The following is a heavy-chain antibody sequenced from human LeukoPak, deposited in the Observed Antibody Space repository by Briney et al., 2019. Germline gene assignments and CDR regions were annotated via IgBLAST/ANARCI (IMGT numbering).Heavy chain of an antibody. CDR3: ARVGPLAYCGGDCPLDY. CDR2: ISAYNGNT. Sequence: ASVKVSCKASGGTFSSYAISWVRQAPGQGLEWMGWISAYNGNTNYAQKLQGRVTMTTDTSTSTAYMELRSLRSDDTAVYYCARVGPLAYCGGDCPLDYWGQGTLVTVSS. CDR1: GGTFSSYA. V-gene: IGHV1-18*01. J-gene: IGHJ4*02. D-gene: IGHD2-21*02.